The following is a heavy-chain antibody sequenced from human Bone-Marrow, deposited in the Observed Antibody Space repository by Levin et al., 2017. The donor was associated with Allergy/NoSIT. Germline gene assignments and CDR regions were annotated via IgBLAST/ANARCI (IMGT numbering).Heavy chain of an antibody. D-gene: IGHD3-10*01. V-gene: IGHV1-69*01. CDR2: IIPLFKKI. CDR1: GGPSDHYR. CDR3: ARGRRPGSGSPHYTALDV. Sequence: PGGSLRLSCKASGGPSDHYRMDWVRQAPGQGLEWIGGIIPLFKKIYYARGLRGRVTITADDSTGAVYMDLSSLKSEDTAVYYCARGRRPGSGSPHYTALDVWGQGTTVTVSS. J-gene: IGHJ6*02.